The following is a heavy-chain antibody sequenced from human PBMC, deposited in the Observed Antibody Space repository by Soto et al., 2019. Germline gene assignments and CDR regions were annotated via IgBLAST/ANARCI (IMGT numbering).Heavy chain of an antibody. CDR3: ARRVRGLVIYSGYRKYYYFMDV. J-gene: IGHJ6*03. CDR2: INPSGGST. V-gene: IGHV1-46*01. D-gene: IGHD5-12*01. CDR1: GYTFTSYY. Sequence: GASVKVSCKASGYTFTSYYMHWVRQAPGQGLEWMGIINPSGGSTSYAQKFQGRVTMTRDTSTSTVYMELSSLRSEDTAVYYCARRVRGLVIYSGYRKYYYFMDVWGKGTTVTVSS.